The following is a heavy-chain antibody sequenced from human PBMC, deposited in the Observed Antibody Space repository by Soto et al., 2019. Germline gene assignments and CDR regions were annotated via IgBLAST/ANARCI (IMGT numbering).Heavy chain of an antibody. CDR3: AKEGSSSWPRYGYYSGMDV. V-gene: IGHV3-30*18. Sequence: PGGSLRLSCAASGFTFSNFGMHWVRQAPGKGLEWVAVISYDGSTKYYADSVTGRFTISRDKSKNTLYLQMTSLRGDDTAVYYCAKEGSSSWPRYGYYSGMDVWGQGTTVTVSS. CDR1: GFTFSNFG. CDR2: ISYDGSTK. D-gene: IGHD6-13*01. J-gene: IGHJ6*02.